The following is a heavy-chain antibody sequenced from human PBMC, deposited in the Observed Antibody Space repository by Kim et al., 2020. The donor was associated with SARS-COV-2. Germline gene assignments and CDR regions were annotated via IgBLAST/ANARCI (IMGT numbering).Heavy chain of an antibody. CDR2: IKSKTDGGTT. CDR1: GFTFSNAW. Sequence: GGSLRLSCAASGFTFSNAWMSWVRQAPGKGLEWVGRIKSKTDGGTTDYAAPGKGRFTISRDDSKNTLYLQMNSLKTEDTAVYYCTTGLNSGSYGWVVDYWGQGTLVTVSS. CDR3: TTGLNSGSYGWVVDY. V-gene: IGHV3-15*01. J-gene: IGHJ4*02. D-gene: IGHD1-26*01.